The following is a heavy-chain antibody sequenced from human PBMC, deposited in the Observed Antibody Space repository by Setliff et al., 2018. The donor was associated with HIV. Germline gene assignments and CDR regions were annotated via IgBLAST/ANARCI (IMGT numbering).Heavy chain of an antibody. Sequence: PGGSLRLSCAASGFTFTISWMNWVRQAPGKGLEWVANINPDGSHRDYVDSVKGRFTISRDNAKNSLYLQMNSLRAEDTAVYYCAKTLPTFSTYNWYFDLWGRGTLVTVS. V-gene: IGHV3-7*03. CDR3: AKTLPTFSTYNWYFDL. D-gene: IGHD3-16*01. CDR2: INPDGSHR. CDR1: GFTFTISW. J-gene: IGHJ2*01.